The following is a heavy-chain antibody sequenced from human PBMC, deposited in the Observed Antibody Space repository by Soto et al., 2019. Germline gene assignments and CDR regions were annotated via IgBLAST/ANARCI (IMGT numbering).Heavy chain of an antibody. CDR1: LSVYY. Sequence: LSVYYLRWVRQSPGQGREWMGWINPNSGGTNYAQKFQGWVTMTRDTSISTAYMELSRLRSDDTAVYYCARARDCSSTSCYRGYFDYWGQGTLVTVSS. D-gene: IGHD2-2*01. V-gene: IGHV1-2*04. CDR2: INPNSGGT. CDR3: ARARDCSSTSCYRGYFDY. J-gene: IGHJ4*02.